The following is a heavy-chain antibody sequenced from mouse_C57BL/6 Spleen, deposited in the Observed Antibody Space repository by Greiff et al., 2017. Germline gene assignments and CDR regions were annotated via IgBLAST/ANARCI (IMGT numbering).Heavy chain of an antibody. V-gene: IGHV1-82*01. D-gene: IGHD2-3*01. J-gene: IGHJ4*01. CDR2: IYPGDGDT. CDR1: GYAFSSSW. CDR3: ARWLLRGYAMDY. Sequence: QVQLQQSGPELVKPGASVKISCKASGYAFSSSWMNWVKQRPGQGLEWIGRIYPGDGDTNYNGKFKGKATLTADKSSSTAYMQLSSLTSEDSAVYFCARWLLRGYAMDYWGQGTSVTVSS.